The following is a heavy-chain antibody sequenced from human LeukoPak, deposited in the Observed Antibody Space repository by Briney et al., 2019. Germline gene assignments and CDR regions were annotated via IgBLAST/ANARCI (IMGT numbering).Heavy chain of an antibody. CDR3: ARREGDYDFWSGYYRPPDY. CDR1: GYTFTSYY. J-gene: IGHJ4*02. CDR2: INPSGGST. Sequence: GASVTVSCKASGYTFTSYYMHWVRQAPGQGLEWMGIINPSGGSTSYAQKFQGRVTMTRDTSTSTVYMELSSLRSEDAAVYYCARREGDYDFWSGYYRPPDYWGQGTLVTVSS. D-gene: IGHD3-3*01. V-gene: IGHV1-46*01.